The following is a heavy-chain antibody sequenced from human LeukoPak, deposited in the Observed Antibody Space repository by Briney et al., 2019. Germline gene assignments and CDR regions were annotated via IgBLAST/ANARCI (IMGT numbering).Heavy chain of an antibody. Sequence: GASVKVSCKASGYTFTNYYMHWVRQAPGQGLEWMGRINPNSGGTNYAQKFQGRVTMTRDTSISTAYMELSRLRSDDTAVYYCARVTDTAMVTGDYWGQGTLVTVSS. CDR3: ARVTDTAMVTGDY. CDR2: INPNSGGT. CDR1: GYTFTNYY. D-gene: IGHD5-18*01. V-gene: IGHV1-2*06. J-gene: IGHJ4*02.